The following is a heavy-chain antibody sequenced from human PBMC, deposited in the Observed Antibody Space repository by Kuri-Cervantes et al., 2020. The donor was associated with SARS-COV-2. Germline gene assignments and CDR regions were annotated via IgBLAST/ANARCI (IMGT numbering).Heavy chain of an antibody. V-gene: IGHV4-34*01. CDR3: AGSPGGVFDC. CDR1: GGSFSAYY. CDR2: INHSGST. J-gene: IGHJ4*02. D-gene: IGHD3-16*01. Sequence: ESLKISCAVYGGSFSAYYWSWIRQPPGKGLEWIGEINHSGSTNYNPSLKSRVTISVDTSKHQLSLKQSSVTAADTAVYYCAGSPGGVFDCWGQGTLVTVSS.